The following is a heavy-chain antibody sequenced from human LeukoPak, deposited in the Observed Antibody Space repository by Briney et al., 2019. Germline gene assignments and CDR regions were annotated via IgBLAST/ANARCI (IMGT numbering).Heavy chain of an antibody. V-gene: IGHV4-30-4*01. J-gene: IGHJ5*02. CDR3: ARASLGDFWSGYFDGLSWFDP. CDR1: GGSISSGDYY. Sequence: PSETLSLTCTVSGGSISSGDYYWSWIRQPPGTGLEWIGYIYYSGSTYYNPSLKSRVTISVDTSKNQFSLKLSSVTAADTAVYYCARASLGDFWSGYFDGLSWFDPWGQGTLATVSS. CDR2: IYYSGST. D-gene: IGHD3-3*01.